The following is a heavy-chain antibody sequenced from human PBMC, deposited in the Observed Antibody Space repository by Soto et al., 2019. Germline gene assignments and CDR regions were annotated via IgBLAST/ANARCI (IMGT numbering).Heavy chain of an antibody. J-gene: IGHJ6*02. V-gene: IGHV4-30-4*01. CDR2: IYYSGST. D-gene: IGHD3-10*01. Sequence: SETLSLTCTVSGGSISSGDYYWSWIRQPPGKGLEWIGYIYYSGSTNYNPSLKSRVTISVDTSKNQFSLKLSSVTAADTAVYYCARGLNYYGSGSYYNPTRLYYYYGMDVWGQGTTVTVSS. CDR3: ARGLNYYGSGSYYNPTRLYYYYGMDV. CDR1: GGSISSGDYY.